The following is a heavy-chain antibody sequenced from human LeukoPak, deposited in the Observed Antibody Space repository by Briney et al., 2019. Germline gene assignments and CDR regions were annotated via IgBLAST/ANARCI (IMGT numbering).Heavy chain of an antibody. Sequence: PGGSLRLSCAASGFTFSSYSMNWVRQAPGKGLERVSSISSSSSYIYYADSVKGRFTISRDNAKNSLYLQMNSLRAEDTAVYYCARESQKYYDFWSGYTETYYYYGMDVWGQGTTVTVSS. J-gene: IGHJ6*02. CDR2: ISSSSSYI. D-gene: IGHD3-3*01. V-gene: IGHV3-21*01. CDR1: GFTFSSYS. CDR3: ARESQKYYDFWSGYTETYYYYGMDV.